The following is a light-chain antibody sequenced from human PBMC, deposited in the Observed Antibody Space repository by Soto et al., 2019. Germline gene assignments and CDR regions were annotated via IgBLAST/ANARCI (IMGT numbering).Light chain of an antibody. Sequence: EVVMTQSPATLSVSPGERVTFSCRASLSVTTNLAWYQHKPGQSPRLLISGASTGASGIPPRFSGSGSGTEFTLTIDRLQSADFAVYYCQQYDRWPVTFGGGTKVEIK. V-gene: IGKV3-15*01. CDR1: LSVTTN. J-gene: IGKJ4*01. CDR3: QQYDRWPVT. CDR2: GAS.